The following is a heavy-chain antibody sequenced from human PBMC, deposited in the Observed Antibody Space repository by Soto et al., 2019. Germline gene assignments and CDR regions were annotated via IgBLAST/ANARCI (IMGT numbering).Heavy chain of an antibody. CDR1: GYTFSNYG. CDR2: ISGYNGNT. V-gene: IGHV1-18*01. D-gene: IGHD6-19*01. CDR3: SRFIMVGGWFDPNYYHGMDV. J-gene: IGHJ6*02. Sequence: QVQLVQSGAEVKKPGASVTVSCKTSGYTFSNYGINWVRQAPGQGLEWMGWISGYNGNTNYAQTVQGRVTMTTDTSTGTVYMEPRSLKSDDTAIYSCSRFIMVGGWFDPNYYHGMDVWGQGTTVTVSS.